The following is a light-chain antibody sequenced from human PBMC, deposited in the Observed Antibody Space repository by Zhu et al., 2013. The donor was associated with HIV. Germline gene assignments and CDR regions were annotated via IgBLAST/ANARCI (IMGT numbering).Light chain of an antibody. J-gene: IGKJ4*01. CDR3: QQYHSPPPT. V-gene: IGKV4-1*01. CDR2: WAS. CDR1: QSVLYSSNNKNY. Sequence: DIVMTQSPDSLAVSLGERATINCKSSQSVLYSSNNKNYLAWYQQKAGQPPKLLIYWASTRESGVPDRFSGSGSGTDFTLTISSLQAEDVAVYYCQQYHSPPPTFGGGTKVEIK.